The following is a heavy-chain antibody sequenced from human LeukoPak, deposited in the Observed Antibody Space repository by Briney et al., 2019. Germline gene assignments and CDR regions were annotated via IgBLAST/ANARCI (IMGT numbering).Heavy chain of an antibody. V-gene: IGHV4-39*02. CDR1: GGSIRSGSHY. D-gene: IGHD3-22*01. CDR2: IYYSAST. J-gene: IGHJ4*02. CDR3: AKRDDSGGNLVDL. Sequence: PSETLSLTCTVSGGSIRSGSHYWAWLRQPPGKGLEWIGSIYYSASTYYNPSLENRVAISIDTSKNHFSLKLSSLSAADTSVYYCAKRDDSGGNLVDLWGQGTLVTVS.